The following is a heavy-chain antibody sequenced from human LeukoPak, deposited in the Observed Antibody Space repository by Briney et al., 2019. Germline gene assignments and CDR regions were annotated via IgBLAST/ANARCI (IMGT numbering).Heavy chain of an antibody. CDR1: GFTFSSYW. CDR3: AKDSFSYNGIFDALDV. CDR2: TGPV. J-gene: IGHJ3*01. Sequence: ETGGSLRLSCAASGFTFSSYWMHWVRQAPGKGLVWVSSTGPVHYADSVKGRFTISRDDSKNTLFLQMNSLRAEDTAIYYCAKDSFSYNGIFDALDVWGQGTMVTVSS. D-gene: IGHD2-8*01. V-gene: IGHV3-74*01.